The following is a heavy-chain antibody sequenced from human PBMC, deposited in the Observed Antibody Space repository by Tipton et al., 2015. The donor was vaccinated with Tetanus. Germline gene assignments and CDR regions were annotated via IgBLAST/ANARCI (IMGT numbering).Heavy chain of an antibody. CDR1: GFIVSSHY. J-gene: IGHJ4*02. CDR2: MYSGGDT. V-gene: IGHV3-53*01. D-gene: IGHD6-19*01. CDR3: VRDGGSSGWLAY. Sequence: SLRLSCVASGFIVSSHYMSWVRQAPGKGLEWVSVMYSGGDTYYVDSVKGRFSISRDNAKYTLYLQMNSLRVEDTAVYYCVRDGGSSGWLAYWGQGTLVTVSS.